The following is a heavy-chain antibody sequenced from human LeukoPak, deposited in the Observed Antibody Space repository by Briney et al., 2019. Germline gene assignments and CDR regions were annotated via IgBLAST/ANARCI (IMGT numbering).Heavy chain of an antibody. Sequence: GGSLRLSCAASGFTFSSYSMNWVRQAPGKGLEWVSSISSSSSYIYYADSVKGRFTISRDNAKNSLYLQMSSLRAEDTAVYYCARDGVATVTNFDYWGQGTLVTVSS. CDR3: ARDGVATVTNFDY. CDR2: ISSSSSYI. J-gene: IGHJ4*02. CDR1: GFTFSSYS. D-gene: IGHD4-17*01. V-gene: IGHV3-21*01.